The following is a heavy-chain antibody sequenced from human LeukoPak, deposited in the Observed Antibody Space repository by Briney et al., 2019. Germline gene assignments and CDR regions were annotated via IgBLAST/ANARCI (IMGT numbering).Heavy chain of an antibody. V-gene: IGHV1-8*01. CDR3: ARGCIVVPAAICYYGMDV. CDR2: MNPNSGNT. D-gene: IGHD2-2*01. CDR1: GYTFTSYD. J-gene: IGHJ6*02. Sequence: GASVKVSCKASGYTFTSYDINWVRQATGQGLEWMGWMNPNSGNTGYAQKFQGRVTMTRSTSISTAYMELSSLRSEDTAVYYCARGCIVVPAAICYYGMDVWGRGTTVTVSS.